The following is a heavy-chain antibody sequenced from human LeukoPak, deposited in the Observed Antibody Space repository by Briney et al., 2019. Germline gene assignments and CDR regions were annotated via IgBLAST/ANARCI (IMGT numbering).Heavy chain of an antibody. CDR1: GGTFSSYA. CDR2: IIPILGIA. CDR3: ARVPGIVATAPLDY. Sequence: GASVKVSCKVSGGTFSSYAISWVRQAPGQGLEWMGRIIPILGIANYAQKFQGRVTITADKSTSTAYMELSSLRSEDTAVYYCARVPGIVATAPLDYWGQGTLVTVSS. D-gene: IGHD5-12*01. V-gene: IGHV1-69*04. J-gene: IGHJ4*02.